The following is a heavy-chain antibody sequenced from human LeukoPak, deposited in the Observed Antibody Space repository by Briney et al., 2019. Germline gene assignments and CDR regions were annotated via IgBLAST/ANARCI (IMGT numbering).Heavy chain of an antibody. CDR3: AVFDQLRGVSHFDY. CDR1: GYTVTSYG. CDR2: ISAYNGNT. Sequence: ASVKVSCKASGYTVTSYGISWVRQAPGQGLEWIGWISAYNGNTNYAQKLQGRVTMTTDTSTSTAYMELRSLRSDDTAVYYSAVFDQLRGVSHFDYWGQGTLVTVSS. V-gene: IGHV1-18*01. J-gene: IGHJ4*02. D-gene: IGHD3-10*01.